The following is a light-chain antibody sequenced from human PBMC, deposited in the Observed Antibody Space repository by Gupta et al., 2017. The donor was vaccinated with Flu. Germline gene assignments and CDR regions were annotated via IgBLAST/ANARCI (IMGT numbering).Light chain of an antibody. CDR3: QDDSTSNT. Sequence: VFTRSPGTLSLSPGEGATLSCRASQSVASYLAWYQQKTGQAPRLLIYGASSRANGIPDRFSGSGSVTDFSLTSSRREAEDFAVYNGQDDSTSNTFGQGTKLEIK. CDR1: QSVASY. J-gene: IGKJ2*01. CDR2: GAS. V-gene: IGKV3-20*01.